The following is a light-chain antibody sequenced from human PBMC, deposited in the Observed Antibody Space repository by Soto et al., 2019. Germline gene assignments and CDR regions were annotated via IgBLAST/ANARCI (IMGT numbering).Light chain of an antibody. CDR3: QQYNNWPRT. J-gene: IGKJ2*01. Sequence: EIVMTQSPATLYVSPGERATLSCTASQSVSSNLAWYQQKPGQAPRLLIYGASTRATGIPARFSGSGSGTEFTLTISSLQSEDSAVYYCQQYNNWPRTFGQGTKLEIK. CDR1: QSVSSN. V-gene: IGKV3-15*01. CDR2: GAS.